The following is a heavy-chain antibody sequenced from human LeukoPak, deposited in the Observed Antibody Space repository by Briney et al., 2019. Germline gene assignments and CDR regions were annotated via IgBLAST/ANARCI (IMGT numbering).Heavy chain of an antibody. D-gene: IGHD4-17*01. V-gene: IGHV3-30*02. Sequence: PGGSLRLSCAASGFTFSSYGMHWVRQAPGKGLEWVAFIRYDGSNKYYADSVKGRFTISRDNSKNTLYLQMNSLRAEDTAVYYCAKDLASPYGDGFGWAFDIWGQGTMVTVSS. CDR2: IRYDGSNK. CDR3: AKDLASPYGDGFGWAFDI. CDR1: GFTFSSYG. J-gene: IGHJ3*02.